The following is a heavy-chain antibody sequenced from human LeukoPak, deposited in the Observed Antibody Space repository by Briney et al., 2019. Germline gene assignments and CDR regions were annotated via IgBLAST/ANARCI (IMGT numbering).Heavy chain of an antibody. CDR3: ARNFGTQSGRDALGY. CDR2: ISYDGSNK. D-gene: IGHD1-26*01. Sequence: GGSLRLSCAASGFTFSSYAMHWVRQAPGKGLEWVAVISYDGSNKYYADSVKGRFTISRDNSKNTLYLQMNSLRAEDTAVYYCARNFGTQSGRDALGYWGQGTLVTVSS. V-gene: IGHV3-30*01. J-gene: IGHJ4*02. CDR1: GFTFSSYA.